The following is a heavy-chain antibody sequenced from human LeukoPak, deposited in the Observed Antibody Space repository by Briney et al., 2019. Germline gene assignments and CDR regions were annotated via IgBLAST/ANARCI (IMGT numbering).Heavy chain of an antibody. D-gene: IGHD3-10*01. CDR1: GGSFSGYY. V-gene: IGHV4-34*01. Sequence: SETLSLTCAVYGGSFSGYYWSWIRQPPGKGLEWIGEINHSGSTNYNPSLKSRVTISVDTSKNQFSLKLSSVTAADTAVYYCARVEWFGELSPFDIWGQGTMVTVSS. J-gene: IGHJ3*02. CDR2: INHSGST. CDR3: ARVEWFGELSPFDI.